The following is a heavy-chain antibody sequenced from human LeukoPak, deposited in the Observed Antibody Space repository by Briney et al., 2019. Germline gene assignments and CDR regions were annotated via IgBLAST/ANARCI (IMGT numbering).Heavy chain of an antibody. V-gene: IGHV1-2*02. D-gene: IGHD3-9*01. CDR2: INPNSGDT. CDR1: GYTFTDYY. Sequence: ASVKLSCKPSGYTFTDYYMHWVRQTPGQGLEWMGWINPNSGDTNYAQKFQGRVTMTRDTSISTAYMELSKLRSDDTAVYYCARERILTGYYKGLYYFFGMDVWGQGTTVTVSS. CDR3: ARERILTGYYKGLYYFFGMDV. J-gene: IGHJ6*02.